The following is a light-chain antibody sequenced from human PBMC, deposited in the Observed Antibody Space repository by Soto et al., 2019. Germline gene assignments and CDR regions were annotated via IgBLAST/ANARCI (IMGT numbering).Light chain of an antibody. CDR3: QSYDSRLSAYV. CDR1: SSDVGGYNY. V-gene: IGLV2-14*01. J-gene: IGLJ1*01. Sequence: QSALTQPASVSGSPGQSITISCTGTSSDVGGYNYVSWYQQHPGKAPKLMIYEVSNRPSGVSNRFSGSKSGNTASLTISGLQAEDEADYYCQSYDSRLSAYVFGTGTKVT. CDR2: EVS.